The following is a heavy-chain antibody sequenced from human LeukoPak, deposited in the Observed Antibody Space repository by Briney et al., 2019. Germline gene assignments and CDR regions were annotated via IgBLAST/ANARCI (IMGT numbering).Heavy chain of an antibody. D-gene: IGHD3-3*01. J-gene: IGHJ6*03. CDR2: TRNKANSYTT. CDR1: GVTFSDHY. V-gene: IGHV3-72*01. CDR3: AREGTYYDFWSGHPPPYYYMDV. Sequence: GGSLRLSCAASGVTFSDHYMDWVRQAPGKGLEWVGRTRNKANSYTTEYAASVKGRFTISRDDSKNLLYLQMNSLKTEDTAVYYCAREGTYYDFWSGHPPPYYYMDVWGKGTTVTVSS.